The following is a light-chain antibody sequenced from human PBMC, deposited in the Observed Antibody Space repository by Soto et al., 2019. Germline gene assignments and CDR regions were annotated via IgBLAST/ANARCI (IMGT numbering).Light chain of an antibody. Sequence: VLTQPPSASGAPGQSVALSCPGPSSDVGGYNYVSWYQQHPGKAPKLMIYDVSKRPSGVPDRFSGSKSGNTASLTISGLQAEDEADYYCCSYEGSVAYVFGTGTKGNVL. V-gene: IGLV2-11*01. CDR1: SSDVGGYNY. CDR2: DVS. CDR3: CSYEGSVAYV. J-gene: IGLJ1*01.